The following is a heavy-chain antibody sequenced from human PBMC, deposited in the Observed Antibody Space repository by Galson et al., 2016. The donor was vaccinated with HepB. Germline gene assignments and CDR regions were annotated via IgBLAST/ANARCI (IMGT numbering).Heavy chain of an antibody. Sequence: SLRLSCAASGFTFSIYAVSWVRQAPGKGLERVSAISGDGTGTYYAGSVQGRFTSSRDRSKNTLYLQMNSLSADDTAVYYCARFTQQWLDRVYYFDYWGQGTLVTVSS. CDR3: ARFTQQWLDRVYYFDY. D-gene: IGHD6-19*01. J-gene: IGHJ4*02. CDR2: ISGDGTGT. V-gene: IGHV3-23*01. CDR1: GFTFSIYA.